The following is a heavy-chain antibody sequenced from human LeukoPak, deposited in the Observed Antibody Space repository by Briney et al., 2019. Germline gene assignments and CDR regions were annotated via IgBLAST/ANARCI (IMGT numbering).Heavy chain of an antibody. J-gene: IGHJ4*02. Sequence: ASVEVSCKASGYTFTGYYMHWVRQAPGQGLEWMGWINPNSGGTNYAQKFQGRVTMTRDTSISTVYMELSRLRSDDTAVYYCARGDYYDSSGYPIDYWGQGTLVTVSS. CDR2: INPNSGGT. CDR1: GYTFTGYY. V-gene: IGHV1-2*02. D-gene: IGHD3-22*01. CDR3: ARGDYYDSSGYPIDY.